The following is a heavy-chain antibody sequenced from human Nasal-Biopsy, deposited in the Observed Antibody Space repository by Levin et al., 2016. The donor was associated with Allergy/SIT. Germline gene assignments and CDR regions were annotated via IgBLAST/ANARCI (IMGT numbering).Heavy chain of an antibody. D-gene: IGHD2-8*01. CDR1: GFTVNSNT. CDR2: IYHDGRT. CDR3: ARNAKSYPSGFDY. Sequence: GGSLRLSCAASGFTVNSNTMTWVRQAPGKGLEWVSVIYHDGRTFHRDSVKGRFTISRDNSKNMLYLQMNSLRAADTAIYYCARNAKSYPSGFDYWGQGTLVTVSA. V-gene: IGHV3-53*01. J-gene: IGHJ4*02.